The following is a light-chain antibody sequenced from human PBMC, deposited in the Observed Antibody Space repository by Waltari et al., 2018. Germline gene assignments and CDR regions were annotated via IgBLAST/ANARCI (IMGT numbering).Light chain of an antibody. Sequence: EIVFTQSPGTLSLSPGERATLSCRASQSVSRALAWYQQNPGQAPRLLIYGASNRATGIPDRFSGSGSGTDFSLIISRLEHEDFAVYYCQHYVSLPVTFGQGTKVEIK. J-gene: IGKJ1*01. V-gene: IGKV3-20*01. CDR2: GAS. CDR3: QHYVSLPVT. CDR1: QSVSRA.